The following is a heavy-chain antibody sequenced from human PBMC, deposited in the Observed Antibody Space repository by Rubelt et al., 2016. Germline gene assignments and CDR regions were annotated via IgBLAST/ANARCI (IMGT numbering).Heavy chain of an antibody. D-gene: IGHD6-19*01. J-gene: IGHJ4*02. V-gene: IGHV1-24*01. CDR1: GYTLTELS. CDR2: FDPEDGET. CDR3: ATDISSGWYYFDY. Sequence: QLVQSGPEVKKPGASVKVSCKVSGYTLTELSMHWVRQAPGKGLEWMGGFDPEDGETIYAQKFQGRVTMTEETSTDTAYMELSSLRSEDTAVYYCATDISSGWYYFDYWGQGTLVTVSS.